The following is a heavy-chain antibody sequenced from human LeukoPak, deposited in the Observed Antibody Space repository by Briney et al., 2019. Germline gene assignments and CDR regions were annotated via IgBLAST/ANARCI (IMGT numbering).Heavy chain of an antibody. V-gene: IGHV4-30-4*01. Sequence: SQALSLTCTVSGGSISSGDYYWGWIRQPPGKGLEWIVYIYYSGSTYYNPSLKSRVTISVDTSKNQFSLKLSSVTAADTAVYYCARQGRRYGSGSYYRTWGQGTLVTVSS. J-gene: IGHJ5*02. CDR3: ARQGRRYGSGSYYRT. D-gene: IGHD3-10*01. CDR2: IYYSGST. CDR1: GGSISSGDYY.